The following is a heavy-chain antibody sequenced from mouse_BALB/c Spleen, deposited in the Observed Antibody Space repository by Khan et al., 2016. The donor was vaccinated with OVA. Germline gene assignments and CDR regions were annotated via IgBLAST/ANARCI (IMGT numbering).Heavy chain of an antibody. J-gene: IGHJ3*01. D-gene: IGHD1-2*01. CDR1: GYTFTDYY. V-gene: IGHV1-77*01. CDR3: ARRNYVGCTFAY. Sequence: QVQLQQSGAELARPGASVKLSCKASGYTFTDYYINWVKQRTGQGLEWIGEISPGSGDTYYNEKFKGKATLTAAKSSSTAYMQLNSLTSEASAIYFGARRNYVGCTFAYWGQGTLVTVSA. CDR2: ISPGSGDT.